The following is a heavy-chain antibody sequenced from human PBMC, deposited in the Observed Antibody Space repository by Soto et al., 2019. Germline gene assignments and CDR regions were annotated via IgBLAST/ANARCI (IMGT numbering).Heavy chain of an antibody. Sequence: GESLKISCDGSGYSFTSYCISLVLQMPGKGLEWMGRIDPSDSYTNYSPSFQGHVTISADKSISTAYLRWSSLKASDTAMYYCARYYYDSSGYLDYWGQGTLVTVSS. J-gene: IGHJ4*02. D-gene: IGHD3-22*01. CDR1: GYSFTSYC. V-gene: IGHV5-10-1*01. CDR3: ARYYYDSSGYLDY. CDR2: IDPSDSYT.